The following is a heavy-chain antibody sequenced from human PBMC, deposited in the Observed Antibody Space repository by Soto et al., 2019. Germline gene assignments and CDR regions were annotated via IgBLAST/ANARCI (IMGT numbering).Heavy chain of an antibody. CDR3: ARTQREILDYSNYEMMYYFDY. D-gene: IGHD4-4*01. J-gene: IGHJ4*02. CDR1: GGTFSSYA. V-gene: IGHV1-69*13. Sequence: GASVKVSCKASGGTFSSYAISWVRQAPGQGLEWMGGIIPIFGTANYAQKFQGRVTITADESTSTAYMELSSLRSEDTAVYYCARTQREILDYSNYEMMYYFDYWGQGTLVTVSS. CDR2: IIPIFGTA.